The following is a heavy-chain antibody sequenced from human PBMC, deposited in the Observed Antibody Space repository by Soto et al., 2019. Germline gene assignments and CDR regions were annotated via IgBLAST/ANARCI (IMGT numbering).Heavy chain of an antibody. Sequence: GASVKVSWKASGYTFTSYYMHWVRQAPGQGLEWMGTINPSGGSTSYAQKFQGRVTMTRDTSTSTVYMELSSLRSEDTAVYYCARAPAMVRGLDYWGQGTLVTVSS. V-gene: IGHV1-46*01. CDR1: GYTFTSYY. CDR3: ARAPAMVRGLDY. CDR2: INPSGGST. D-gene: IGHD3-10*01. J-gene: IGHJ4*02.